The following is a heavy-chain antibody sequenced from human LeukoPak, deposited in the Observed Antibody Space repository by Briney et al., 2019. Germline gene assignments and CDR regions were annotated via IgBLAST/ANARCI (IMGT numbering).Heavy chain of an antibody. J-gene: IGHJ3*02. CDR1: GYSSTSYW. CDR3: ARRGRGDDFWSGYKSGSGAFDI. D-gene: IGHD3-3*01. CDR2: IYPGDSDT. Sequence: GESLKISWKGSGYSSTSYWIGWVRQMPGKGLEWMGMIYPGDSDTRYSPSFQGQVTISADKSISTAYLQWSSLKDSDTAMYYCARRGRGDDFWSGYKSGSGAFDIWGQGTMVTVSS. V-gene: IGHV5-51*01.